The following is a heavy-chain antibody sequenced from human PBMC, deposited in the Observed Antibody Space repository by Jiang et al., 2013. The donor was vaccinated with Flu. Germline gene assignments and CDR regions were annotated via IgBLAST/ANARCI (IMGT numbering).Heavy chain of an antibody. D-gene: IGHD5-18*01. Sequence: GLVKPGGSLRLSCAASGFTFSDYYMSWIRQAPGKGLEWVSYISSSSSYTNYADSVKGRFTISRDNAKNSLYLQMNSLRAEDTAVYYCARSDTAMAFDYWGQGTLVTVSS. J-gene: IGHJ4*02. V-gene: IGHV3-11*06. CDR3: ARSDTAMAFDY. CDR1: GFTFSDYY. CDR2: ISSSSSYT.